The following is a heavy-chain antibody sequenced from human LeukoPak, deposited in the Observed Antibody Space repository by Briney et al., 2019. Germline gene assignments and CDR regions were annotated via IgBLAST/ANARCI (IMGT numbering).Heavy chain of an antibody. Sequence: SETLSLTCTVSGGSISSSSYYWGWLRQPPGKGLEWIGSIYYSGSTYYNPSLKSRVTISVDTSKNQFSLKLSSVAAADTAVYYCAAPGVSPIYDDFDYWGQGTLVTVSS. D-gene: IGHD3-22*01. V-gene: IGHV4-39*01. CDR1: GGSISSSSYY. CDR2: IYYSGST. CDR3: AAPGVSPIYDDFDY. J-gene: IGHJ4*02.